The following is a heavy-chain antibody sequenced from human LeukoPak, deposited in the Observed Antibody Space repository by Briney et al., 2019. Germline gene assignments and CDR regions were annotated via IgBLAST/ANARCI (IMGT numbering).Heavy chain of an antibody. CDR1: GYTFTSYD. V-gene: IGHV1-46*01. CDR3: ARAEPYYDFWSGYYGSGYYYGMDV. J-gene: IGHJ6*02. D-gene: IGHD3-3*01. Sequence: ASVKVSCKASGYTFTSYDINWVRQATGQGLEWMGIINPSGGSTSYAQKFQGRVTMTRDTSTSTVYMELSSLRSEDTAVYYCARAEPYYDFWSGYYGSGYYYGMDVWGQGTTVTVSS. CDR2: INPSGGST.